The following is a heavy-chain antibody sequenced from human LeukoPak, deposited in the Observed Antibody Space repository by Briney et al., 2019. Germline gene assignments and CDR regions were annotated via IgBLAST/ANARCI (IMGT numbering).Heavy chain of an antibody. V-gene: IGHV3-30*04. CDR2: ISYDGSNK. CDR3: ARDLRYYYDSSGPQD. J-gene: IGHJ4*02. D-gene: IGHD3-22*01. CDR1: GFTFSSYA. Sequence: GGSLRLSCAASGFTFSSYAMHWVRQAPGKGLEWVAVISYDGSNKYYADSVKGRFTISRDNSKNTLYLQMNSLRAEDTAVYYCARDLRYYYDSSGPQDWGQGTLDTVSS.